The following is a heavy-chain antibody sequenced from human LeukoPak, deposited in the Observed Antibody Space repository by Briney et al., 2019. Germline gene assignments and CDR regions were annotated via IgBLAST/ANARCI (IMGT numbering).Heavy chain of an antibody. CDR3: ARIPRATAVDAFDI. CDR2: ISGSGGST. J-gene: IGHJ3*02. D-gene: IGHD2-21*02. Sequence: GGSLRLSCAASGFTFSSYAMSWVRQAPGKGLEWVSAISGSGGSTYYADSVKGRFTISRDNAKNSLYLQMYSLRAEDTAVYYCARIPRATAVDAFDIWGQGTMVTVSS. V-gene: IGHV3-23*01. CDR1: GFTFSSYA.